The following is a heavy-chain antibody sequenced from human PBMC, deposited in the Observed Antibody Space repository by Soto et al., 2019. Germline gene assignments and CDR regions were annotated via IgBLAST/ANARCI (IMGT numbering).Heavy chain of an antibody. Sequence: QVQLQESGPGLVKPSETLSLTCTVSGGSMSTYFWSWIRQPPGKGLEWIGYIYYSGSTDDNPSLKSRGTISVDSSKKQIYLRVSPVTAADTAVYYCARGSGTTSFDCWGQGTLVTVSS. V-gene: IGHV4-59*01. CDR1: GGSMSTYF. D-gene: IGHD1-1*01. CDR2: IYYSGST. J-gene: IGHJ4*02. CDR3: ARGSGTTSFDC.